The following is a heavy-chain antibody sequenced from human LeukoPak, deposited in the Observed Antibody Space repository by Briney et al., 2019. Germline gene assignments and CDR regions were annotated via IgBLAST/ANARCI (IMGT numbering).Heavy chain of an antibody. Sequence: GGSLRLSCAASGFTFSSYWMNWVRQAPGKGLEWVSTISGSGGNTYYADSVKGRFTISRDNSKNTLYLQMNSLRAEDTAVYYCAKTGLTLIVGHCDYWGQGTLVTVSS. D-gene: IGHD3-22*01. CDR3: AKTGLTLIVGHCDY. V-gene: IGHV3-23*01. J-gene: IGHJ4*02. CDR1: GFTFSSYW. CDR2: ISGSGGNT.